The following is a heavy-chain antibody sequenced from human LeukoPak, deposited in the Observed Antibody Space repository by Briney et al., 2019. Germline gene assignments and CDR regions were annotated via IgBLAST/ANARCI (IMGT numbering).Heavy chain of an antibody. CDR1: GFTFSSYA. J-gene: IGHJ5*02. Sequence: GGSLRLSCAASGFTFSSYAMSWVRQAPGKGLEWVSAISGSGGSTYYADSVKGRFTIPRDNSKNTLYLQMNSLRAEDTAVYYCAKDGSGTMGGWFDPWGQGTLVTVSS. CDR3: AKDGSGTMGGWFDP. D-gene: IGHD3-10*01. CDR2: ISGSGGST. V-gene: IGHV3-23*01.